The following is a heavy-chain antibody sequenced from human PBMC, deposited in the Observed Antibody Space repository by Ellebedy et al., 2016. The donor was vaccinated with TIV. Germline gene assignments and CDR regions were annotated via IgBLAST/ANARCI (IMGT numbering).Heavy chain of an antibody. J-gene: IGHJ4*02. V-gene: IGHV1-2*04. CDR2: INPNSGDT. CDR3: ARGGVSRLQNLDY. D-gene: IGHD5-24*01. Sequence: ASVKVSCKASGYIFTGYYMHWVRQAPGQGLEWMGWINPNSGDTNYAQKFQGWVNMTRDTSNSTAYMELSRLRSDDRALYYCARGGVSRLQNLDYWGQGTLVTVSS. CDR1: GYIFTGYY.